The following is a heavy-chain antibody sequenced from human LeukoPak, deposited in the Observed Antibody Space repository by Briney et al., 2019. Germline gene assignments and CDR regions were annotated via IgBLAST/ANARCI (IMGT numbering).Heavy chain of an antibody. Sequence: GRSLRLSCAASGFSFSNYGMHWVRQAPGKGLEWVALIWYDGSNKYHADSVKGRFTISRDNSRNTLYLQMNSLRAEDTAMYYCAREGLYDSSGYKDYWGQGTLVTVSS. CDR1: GFSFSNYG. CDR3: AREGLYDSSGYKDY. J-gene: IGHJ4*02. CDR2: IWYDGSNK. V-gene: IGHV3-33*01. D-gene: IGHD3-22*01.